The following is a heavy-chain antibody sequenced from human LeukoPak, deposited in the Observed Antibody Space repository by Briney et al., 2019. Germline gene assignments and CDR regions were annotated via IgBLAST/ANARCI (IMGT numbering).Heavy chain of an antibody. CDR1: GFNFSNYE. D-gene: IGHD3-16*01. J-gene: IGHJ4*02. CDR3: ARERAGDLGGEEVFGAAPYDY. Sequence: PGGSLRLSCAASGFNFSNYEMNWIRHAPGRGLEWISAMSRGGITIYYADSVKGRFTISRDDARSAVFLQMTSLRPDDTAIYYCARERAGDLGGEEVFGAAPYDYWGQRTLVTVSS. CDR2: MSRGGITI. V-gene: IGHV3-48*03.